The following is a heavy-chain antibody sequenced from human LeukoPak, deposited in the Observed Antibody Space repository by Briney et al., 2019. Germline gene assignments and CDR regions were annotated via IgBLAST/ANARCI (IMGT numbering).Heavy chain of an antibody. V-gene: IGHV4-59*01. J-gene: IGHJ4*02. CDR3: ARGYDSSAYYPFNY. D-gene: IGHD3-22*01. Sequence: SETLSLTCTVSGGSINNYFWSWIRQPPGKGLEWIGYIYYSGSTNYNPSLRSRVTISVDMSKNQFSLKLSSVTAADTAVYYCARGYDSSAYYPFNYWGQGTLVTVSS. CDR2: IYYSGST. CDR1: GGSINNYF.